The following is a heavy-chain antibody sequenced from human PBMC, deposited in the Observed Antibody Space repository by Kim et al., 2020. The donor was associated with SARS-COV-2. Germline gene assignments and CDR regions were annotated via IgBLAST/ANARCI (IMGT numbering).Heavy chain of an antibody. Sequence: GESLKISCKGSGYSFTSYWISWVRQMPGKGLGWMGRIDPSDSYTNYSTSFQGHVTISADKSISTAYLQWSSLKASDTAMYYCARGQLVRWLENHEYYYYGMDVWGQGTTVTVSS. CDR3: ARGQLVRWLENHEYYYYGMDV. J-gene: IGHJ6*02. CDR2: IDPSDSYT. D-gene: IGHD3-10*01. CDR1: GYSFTSYW. V-gene: IGHV5-10-1*01.